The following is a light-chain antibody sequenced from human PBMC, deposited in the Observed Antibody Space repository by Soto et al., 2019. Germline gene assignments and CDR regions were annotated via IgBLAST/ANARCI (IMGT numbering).Light chain of an antibody. CDR2: DAS. J-gene: IGKJ1*01. V-gene: IGKV1-5*01. CDR3: QHYNSYSWT. CDR1: QSISSW. Sequence: DIQMTQSPSTLSASVGDRVIITCRASQSISSWLAWYQQKPGKAPNLLIYDASSLESGVPSRFSGSGSGTYFTLTISSLQPDDFATYYGQHYNSYSWTFGQGTTVEIK.